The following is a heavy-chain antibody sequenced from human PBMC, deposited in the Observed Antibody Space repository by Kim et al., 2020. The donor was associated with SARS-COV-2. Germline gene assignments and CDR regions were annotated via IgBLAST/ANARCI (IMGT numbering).Heavy chain of an antibody. J-gene: IGHJ4*02. V-gene: IGHV4-39*01. CDR2: IYYSGST. D-gene: IGHD1-26*01. Sequence: SETLSLTCTVSGGSISSSSYYWGWIRQPPGKGLEWIGSIYYSGSTYSNPSLKSRVTISVDTSKNQFSLRLSPVTAADTAVDYCARHEEYPVGFFDYWGQGTLVTVS. CDR1: GGSISSSSYY. CDR3: ARHEEYPVGFFDY.